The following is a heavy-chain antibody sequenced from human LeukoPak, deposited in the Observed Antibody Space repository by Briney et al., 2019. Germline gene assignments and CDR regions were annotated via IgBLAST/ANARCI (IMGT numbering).Heavy chain of an antibody. CDR2: INSNSNGGVT. CDR1: GFTFSSYA. V-gene: IGHV3-64*01. CDR3: AKERDTAMVTIDY. Sequence: GGSLRLSCAASGFTFSSYAMHWVRQAPGKGLEYVSGINSNSNGGVTYYTNSEKGRFTISRDNSKNTLYLQMGSLRAEDTAVYYCAKERDTAMVTIDYWGQGTLVTVAS. D-gene: IGHD5-18*01. J-gene: IGHJ4*02.